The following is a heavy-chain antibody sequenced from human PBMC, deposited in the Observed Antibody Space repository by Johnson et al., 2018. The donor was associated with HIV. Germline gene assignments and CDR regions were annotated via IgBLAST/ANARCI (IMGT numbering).Heavy chain of an antibody. V-gene: IGHV3-20*04. CDR3: ARGSIIMVRGVIGLDI. Sequence: VQLVESGGGVVRPGGSLRLSCSASGFTFDDYGINWVRQAPGRGLEWVSGINWNGGSAGYTDSVRGRFTISRDSAQNSVSLQMNSLRAEDTAVYYCARGSIIMVRGVIGLDIWGQGTMVTVS. J-gene: IGHJ3*02. CDR2: INWNGGSA. D-gene: IGHD3-10*01. CDR1: GFTFDDYG.